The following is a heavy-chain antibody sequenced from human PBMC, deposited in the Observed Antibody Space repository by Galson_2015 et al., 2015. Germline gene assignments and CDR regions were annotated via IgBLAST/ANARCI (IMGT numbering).Heavy chain of an antibody. Sequence: SVKVSCKASGFTITNSAVQWVRQARGQRLEWIGWIVVGSGNAKYAQKFQERVTITRDKSTSTAYMVLSSLRSEDTAMYYCASSYGKIRPGFRSSGMEAGGQGPT. J-gene: IGHJ6*02. D-gene: IGHD3-10*01. V-gene: IGHV1-58*01. CDR3: ASSYGKIRPGFRSSGMEA. CDR1: GFTITNSA. CDR2: IVVGSGNA.